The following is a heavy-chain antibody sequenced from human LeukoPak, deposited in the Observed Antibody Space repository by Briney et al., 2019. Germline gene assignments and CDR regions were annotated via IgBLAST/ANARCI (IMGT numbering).Heavy chain of an antibody. D-gene: IGHD5-18*01. J-gene: IGHJ4*02. CDR2: IIPIFGTA. CDR3: AKNSYGSVIGLYYFDY. V-gene: IGHV1-69*05. Sequence: SVDVSCKASGGTFSSYAISWVRQPPGQGLEWMGGIIPIFGTANYAQKFQGRVTITTDEPTSTAYMELSSLRSEDTAVYYCAKNSYGSVIGLYYFDYWGQGTLVTVSS. CDR1: GGTFSSYA.